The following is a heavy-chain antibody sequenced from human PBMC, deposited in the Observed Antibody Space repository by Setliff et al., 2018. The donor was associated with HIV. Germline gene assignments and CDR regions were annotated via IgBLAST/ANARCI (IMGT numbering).Heavy chain of an antibody. Sequence: ASVKVSCKASGYIFTNYVIHWVRQAPGQRLEWLGWINAGNGDTRYSQKFQGRIYITRDTSATTAYMELSRLRSEDTGLHYCARGGPFLPFYFNFWGQGTLVTVS. CDR3: ARGGPFLPFYFNF. J-gene: IGHJ4*02. V-gene: IGHV1-3*01. CDR2: INAGNGDT. D-gene: IGHD3-16*01. CDR1: GYIFTNYV.